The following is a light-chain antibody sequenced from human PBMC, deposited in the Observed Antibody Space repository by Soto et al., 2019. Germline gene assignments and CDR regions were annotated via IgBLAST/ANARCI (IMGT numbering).Light chain of an antibody. CDR2: GAF. V-gene: IGKV3-20*01. Sequence: EIVFTQSPGTLSLSPGERATLSCRASQSISTSSLAWSRQKPGQAPRLLIYGAFNRATGIPDRFSGGGSGTDFTLTITRLEPEDFAVYYCQYYGNSPLTFGQGTMVAI. CDR3: QYYGNSPLT. CDR1: QSISTSS. J-gene: IGKJ1*01.